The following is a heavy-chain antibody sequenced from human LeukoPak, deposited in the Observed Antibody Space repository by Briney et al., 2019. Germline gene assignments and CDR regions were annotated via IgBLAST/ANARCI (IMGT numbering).Heavy chain of an antibody. CDR3: ARDLGSSTPSGV. CDR1: GGSISSNNW. Sequence: SETLSLTCAVSGGSISSNNWWNWVRQPPGKGLEWIGEIYHSGSTNYNPSLKNRVTISVDKSKNQLFLKLNSVTAADTAVYYCARDLGSSTPSGVWGKGTTVTVSS. V-gene: IGHV4-4*02. CDR2: IYHSGST. J-gene: IGHJ6*04. D-gene: IGHD3-16*01.